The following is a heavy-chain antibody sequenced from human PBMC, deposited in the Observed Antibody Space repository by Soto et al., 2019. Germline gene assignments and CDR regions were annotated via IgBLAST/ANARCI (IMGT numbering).Heavy chain of an antibody. CDR3: DRDKIVVVQVNYYYGMDV. CDR1: GYTFTGYY. CDR2: INPNSGGT. D-gene: IGHD3-22*01. V-gene: IGHV1-2*02. J-gene: IGHJ6*02. Sequence: ASVKVSCKASGYTFTGYYMHWVRQAPGQGLEWMGWINPNSGGTNYAQKFQGRVTMTRDTSISTAYMELSRLRSDDTAVYYCDRDKIVVVQVNYYYGMDVWGQGTSVTGSS.